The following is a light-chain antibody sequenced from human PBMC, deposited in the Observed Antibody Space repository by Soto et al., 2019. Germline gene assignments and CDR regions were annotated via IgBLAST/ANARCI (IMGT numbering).Light chain of an antibody. J-gene: IGLJ1*01. Sequence: QSALTQPASVSGSPGQSITISCTGTSSDVGGYNYVSWYQQHPGKAPKLMIYDVSSRPSGVSNRFSGSKSDNTASLTISGLQAEDEADYYCSSYTSSSTYVFGTGT. CDR3: SSYTSSSTYV. CDR2: DVS. V-gene: IGLV2-14*03. CDR1: SSDVGGYNY.